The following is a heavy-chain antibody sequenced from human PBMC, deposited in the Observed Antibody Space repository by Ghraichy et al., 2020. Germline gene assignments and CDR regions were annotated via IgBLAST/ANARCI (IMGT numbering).Heavy chain of an antibody. Sequence: SETLSLTCTVSGGSISGYYWSWIRQPPGKGLEWIGYIYYSGNTNYNPSLKSRVTISVDTSKNQFSLKLSSVTAADTVVYYCARIAAAGTYWGQGTLVTVSS. D-gene: IGHD6-13*01. V-gene: IGHV4-59*01. CDR2: IYYSGNT. CDR1: GGSISGYY. J-gene: IGHJ4*02. CDR3: ARIAAAGTY.